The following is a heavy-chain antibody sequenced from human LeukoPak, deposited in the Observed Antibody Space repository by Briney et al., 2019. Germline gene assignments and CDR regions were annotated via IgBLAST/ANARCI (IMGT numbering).Heavy chain of an antibody. Sequence: GGSLRLSCTVSGFVSSNFWTAWVRQAPGKGLEWVASIKGDGSEKQYVDSVRGRFAISRDNAKNSLFLQMNSLRAEDTALYYCARDLGKTASKTVGWFDPWGQGTLVTVSS. V-gene: IGHV3-7*01. D-gene: IGHD6-13*01. CDR1: GFVSSNFW. CDR2: IKGDGSEK. J-gene: IGHJ5*02. CDR3: ARDLGKTASKTVGWFDP.